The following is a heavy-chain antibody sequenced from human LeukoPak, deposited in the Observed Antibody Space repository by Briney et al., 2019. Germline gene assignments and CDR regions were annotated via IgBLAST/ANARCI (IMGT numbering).Heavy chain of an antibody. CDR3: AKLVTHFDY. J-gene: IGHJ4*02. CDR1: GFIFGDYA. V-gene: IGHV3-23*01. CDR2: ISGSGGNT. Sequence: PGGSLRLSCTTSGFIFGDYAMSWVRQAPGKGLEWVSSISGSGGNTYYADSVKGRFTISRDNSKNTLYMQMNSLRAEDTAVYYCAKLVTHFDYWGQGTLVTVSS. D-gene: IGHD4-23*01.